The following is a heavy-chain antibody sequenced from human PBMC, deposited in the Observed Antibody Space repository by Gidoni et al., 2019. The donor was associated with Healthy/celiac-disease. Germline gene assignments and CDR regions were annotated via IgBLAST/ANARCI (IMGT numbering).Heavy chain of an antibody. CDR3: AKTAYGDYANQAFDY. V-gene: IGHV3-23*04. CDR2: SSRSAVST. D-gene: IGHD4-17*01. J-gene: IGHJ4*02. CDR1: GFTFSSYA. Sequence: EVQLVESGGGLVQPGGSLRLSCAASGFTFSSYAMSWVRQAPGKGLEWVSTSSRSAVSTFYADSVKGRFTTSRDNSKNTLYLQMNSLRAEDTAVYYCAKTAYGDYANQAFDYWGQGTLVTVSS.